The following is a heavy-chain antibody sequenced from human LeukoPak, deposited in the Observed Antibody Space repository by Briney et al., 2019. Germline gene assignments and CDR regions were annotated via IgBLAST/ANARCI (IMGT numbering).Heavy chain of an antibody. CDR3: ARDRGILGVDL. CDR2: IYYTGSS. V-gene: IGHV4-59*01. D-gene: IGHD3-16*01. CDR1: GTSIRSYY. Sequence: SETLSLTCNVSGTSIRSYYWTWIRQPPGKGLEFIGNIYYTGSSTYNPSLKSRVSISLGTSKNQFSLKLTSVTALDTAVYFCARDRGILGVDLWGQGTLVTVSS. J-gene: IGHJ5*02.